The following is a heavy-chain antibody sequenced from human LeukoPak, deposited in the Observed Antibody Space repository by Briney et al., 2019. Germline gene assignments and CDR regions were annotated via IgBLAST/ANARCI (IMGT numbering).Heavy chain of an antibody. CDR1: GYTFTSYA. J-gene: IGHJ6*02. V-gene: IGHV7-4-1*02. Sequence: GASVKVSCKASGYTFTSYAMNWVRQAPGQGLEWMGWINTNTGNPTYAQGFTGRFVFSLDTSVSTAYLQISSLKAGDTAVYYCASDAKGITMVRGVPIDGMDVWGQGTTVTVSS. CDR3: ASDAKGITMVRGVPIDGMDV. CDR2: INTNTGNP. D-gene: IGHD3-10*01.